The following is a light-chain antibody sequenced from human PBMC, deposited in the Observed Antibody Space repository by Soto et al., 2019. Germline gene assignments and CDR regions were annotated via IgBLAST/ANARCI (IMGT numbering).Light chain of an antibody. J-gene: IGLJ1*01. CDR2: DVT. CDR1: SSDVGAYNY. V-gene: IGLV2-14*01. CDR3: CSYTSSSTYV. Sequence: QSALTQPASVSGSPGQSITISCTGTSSDVGAYNYDSWFQQHPGKAPKLMIYDVTNRPSGVSNRFSGSKSGNTASLTISGLQAEDEADYYCCSYTSSSTYVFGTGTKLTVL.